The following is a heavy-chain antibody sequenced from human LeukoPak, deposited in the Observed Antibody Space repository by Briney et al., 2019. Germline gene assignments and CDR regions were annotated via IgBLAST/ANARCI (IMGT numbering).Heavy chain of an antibody. CDR3: ARELWFVNAPGSWFDP. V-gene: IGHV4-30-2*01. CDR1: GDSISSGDYS. J-gene: IGHJ5*02. D-gene: IGHD3-10*01. Sequence: SETLSLTCAVSGDSISSGDYSWSWIRQPSGKGLEWIGYIFQSGSSYYNPSLKSRVTMSVDKSKNQFSLRLTSVTAADTAVYYCARELWFVNAPGSWFDPWGQGTLVTVSS. CDR2: IFQSGSS.